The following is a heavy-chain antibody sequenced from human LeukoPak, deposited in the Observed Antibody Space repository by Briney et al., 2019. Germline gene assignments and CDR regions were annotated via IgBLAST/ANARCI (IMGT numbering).Heavy chain of an antibody. D-gene: IGHD1-26*01. CDR2: IYHSGST. CDR3: ARGDSGSYYSRSGRIFDY. CDR1: GGSISSGGYY. J-gene: IGHJ4*02. V-gene: IGHV4-30-2*01. Sequence: SETLSLTCTVSGGSISSGGYYWSWIRQPPGKGLEWIGYIYHSGSTYYNPSLKSRVTISVDRSKNQFSLKLSSVTAADTAVYYCARGDSGSYYSRSGRIFDYWGQGTLVTVSS.